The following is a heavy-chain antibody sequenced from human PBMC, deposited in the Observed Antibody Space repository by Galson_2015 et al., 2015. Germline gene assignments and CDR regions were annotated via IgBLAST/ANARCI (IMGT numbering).Heavy chain of an antibody. CDR2: ITAYNGNT. Sequence: SVKVSCKASGYIFTTYGITWVRQAPGQGLEWMGWITAYNGNTEYAQKLQGRVTMTRDTSTSTAYMELRSLTSDDTAVYYCARGYYSHFDSWGQGTLVTVSP. CDR3: ARGYYSHFDS. D-gene: IGHD3-10*01. CDR1: GYIFTTYG. J-gene: IGHJ4*02. V-gene: IGHV1-18*01.